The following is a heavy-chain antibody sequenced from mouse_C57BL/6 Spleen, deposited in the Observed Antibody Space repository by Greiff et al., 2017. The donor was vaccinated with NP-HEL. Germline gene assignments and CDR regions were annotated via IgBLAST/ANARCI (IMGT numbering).Heavy chain of an antibody. CDR3: AREGMVTPYYFDY. J-gene: IGHJ2*01. Sequence: VQLQQSGAELVKPGASVKISCKASGYAFSSYWMNWVKQRPGKGLEWIGQFYPGDGDTNYNGKFKGKATLTADKSSSTAYMQLSSWISEDSAVYFFAREGMVTPYYFDYWGQGTTLTVSS. CDR1: GYAFSSYW. D-gene: IGHD2-2*01. CDR2: FYPGDGDT. V-gene: IGHV1-80*01.